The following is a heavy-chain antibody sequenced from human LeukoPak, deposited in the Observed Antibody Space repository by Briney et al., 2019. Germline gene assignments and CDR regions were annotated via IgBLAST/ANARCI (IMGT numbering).Heavy chain of an antibody. Sequence: GGSLRLSCAASGFTFSSYAMSWVRQAPGKGLEWVSAFSGSGGSTYYADSVKGRFTISRDNSKNTLYLQMNSLRAEDTALYYCARVIAVAALPTDYWGQGTLVTVSS. V-gene: IGHV3-23*01. D-gene: IGHD6-19*01. CDR3: ARVIAVAALPTDY. CDR1: GFTFSSYA. CDR2: FSGSGGST. J-gene: IGHJ4*02.